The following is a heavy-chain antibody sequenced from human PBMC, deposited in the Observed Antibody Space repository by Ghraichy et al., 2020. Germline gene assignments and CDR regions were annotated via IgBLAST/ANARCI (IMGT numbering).Heavy chain of an antibody. CDR2: INSDGSST. CDR1: GFTFSSYW. V-gene: IGHV3-74*01. CDR3: TRDQSELLWFGELLDY. D-gene: IGHD3-10*01. J-gene: IGHJ4*02. Sequence: GGSLRLSCAASGFTFSSYWMHWVRQAPGKGLVWVSRINSDGSSTSYADSVKGRFTISRDNAKNTLYLQMNSLRAEDTAVYYCTRDQSELLWFGELLDYWGQGTLVTVSS.